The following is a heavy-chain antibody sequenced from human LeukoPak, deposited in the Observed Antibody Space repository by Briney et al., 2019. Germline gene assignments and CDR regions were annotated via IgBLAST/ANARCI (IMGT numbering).Heavy chain of an antibody. CDR2: IYYDGSNQ. Sequence: GGSLRLSCVVSGLRFRNYGMHWVRQAPGKGLEWVAVIYYDGSNQYYADSVKGRFTVSRDNAKNTLYLQMNSLRAEDTAVYYCASYCGGDCDYWGQGTLVTVSS. J-gene: IGHJ4*02. V-gene: IGHV3-33*01. D-gene: IGHD2-21*02. CDR1: GLRFRNYG. CDR3: ASYCGGDCDY.